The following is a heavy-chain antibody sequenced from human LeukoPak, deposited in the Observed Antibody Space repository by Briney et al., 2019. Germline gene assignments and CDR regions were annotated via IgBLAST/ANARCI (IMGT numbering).Heavy chain of an antibody. V-gene: IGHV4-34*01. CDR1: GGSFSGYY. D-gene: IGHD6-19*01. CDR3: ARARGAVAIDY. J-gene: IGHJ4*02. CDR2: INHSGST. Sequence: SETLSLTCAVYGGSFSGYYWSWIRQPPGKGLEWIGEINHSGSTNYNPSLKSRVTVSVDTSKNQFSLKLTSVTAADTAVYYCARARGAVAIDYWGQGTLVTVSS.